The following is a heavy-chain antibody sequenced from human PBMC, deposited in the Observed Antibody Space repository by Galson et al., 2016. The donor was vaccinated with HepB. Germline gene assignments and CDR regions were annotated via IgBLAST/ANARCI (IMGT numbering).Heavy chain of an antibody. J-gene: IGHJ4*02. V-gene: IGHV3-15*01. D-gene: IGHD3-10*01. Sequence: ETLSLTCTVSGYSISSGYYWGWVRQAPGKGLEWVGRIQSNTDGGTADYAAPVKGRFTISRDDSKNTLYLQMNSLKTDDTAVYYCATGWPVWYYGSGSSYWGKGTLVTVSS. CDR2: IQSNTDGGTA. CDR3: ATGWPVWYYGSGSSY. CDR1: GYSISSGYY.